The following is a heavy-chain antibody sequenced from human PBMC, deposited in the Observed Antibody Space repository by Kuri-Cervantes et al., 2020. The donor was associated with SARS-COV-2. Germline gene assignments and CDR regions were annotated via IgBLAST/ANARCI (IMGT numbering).Heavy chain of an antibody. J-gene: IGHJ5*02. Sequence: GESLKISCRASGFSFSDYAIHWVRRAPGKGLEWLAVISFDGSQKYFEESVKGRFSTSRDNSKNEVYLQMNSLRAEDTAVYYCAKYKGRVDGYKEGWFDPWGQGTLVTVSS. CDR1: GFSFSDYA. V-gene: IGHV3-30*18. CDR2: ISFDGSQK. D-gene: IGHD5-24*01. CDR3: AKYKGRVDGYKEGWFDP.